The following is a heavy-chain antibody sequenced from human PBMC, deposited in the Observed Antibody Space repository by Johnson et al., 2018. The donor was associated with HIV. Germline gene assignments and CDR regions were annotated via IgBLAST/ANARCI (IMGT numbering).Heavy chain of an antibody. V-gene: IGHV3-30*02. Sequence: QVQLVESGGGVVQPGESLRLSCAASGFIFSSYDMHWVRQAPGKGLEWVAFIRYDGSNKYYVDSVKGRFTISRDNSKNTFYLQMNSLRGDDTAVYYCARQTLRAFDIWGQGTMVTVSS. CDR2: IRYDGSNK. CDR3: ARQTLRAFDI. CDR1: GFIFSSYD. J-gene: IGHJ3*02.